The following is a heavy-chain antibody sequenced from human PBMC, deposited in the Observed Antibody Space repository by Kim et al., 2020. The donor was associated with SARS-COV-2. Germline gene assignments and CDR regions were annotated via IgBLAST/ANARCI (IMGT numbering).Heavy chain of an antibody. J-gene: IGHJ4*02. CDR3: ASPNYYDSSGYSL. Sequence: AQKFQGRVTITADESTSTAYMELSSLRSEDTAVYYCASPNYYDSSGYSLWGQGTLVTVSS. D-gene: IGHD3-22*01. V-gene: IGHV1-69*01.